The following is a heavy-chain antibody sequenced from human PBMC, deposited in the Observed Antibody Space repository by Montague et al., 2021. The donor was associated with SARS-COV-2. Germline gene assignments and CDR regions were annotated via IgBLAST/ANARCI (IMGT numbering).Heavy chain of an antibody. V-gene: IGHV4-34*01. J-gene: IGHJ2*01. CDR1: GGSISSYY. CDR3: ARVLGGYCSGGSCYRGWYFDL. Sequence: SETLSLTCTVSGGSISSYYWSWIRQPPGKGLEWIGEINHSGSANYNPSLKSRVTISVDTSKNQFSLKLSSVTAADTAVYYCARVLGGYCSGGSCYRGWYFDLWGRGTLVTVSS. D-gene: IGHD2-15*01. CDR2: INHSGSA.